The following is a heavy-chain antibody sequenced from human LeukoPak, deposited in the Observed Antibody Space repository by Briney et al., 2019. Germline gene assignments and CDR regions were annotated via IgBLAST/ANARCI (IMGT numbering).Heavy chain of an antibody. CDR2: IYYSGST. CDR1: GGSISSYY. Sequence: SETLSLTCTVSGGSISSYYWSWIRQPPGKGLEWIGYIYYSGSTNYNPSLKSRVTISVDTSKNQFSLKPSSVTAADTAVYYCAREHVDTAMVLDAFDIWGQGTMVTVSS. D-gene: IGHD5-18*01. V-gene: IGHV4-59*01. CDR3: AREHVDTAMVLDAFDI. J-gene: IGHJ3*02.